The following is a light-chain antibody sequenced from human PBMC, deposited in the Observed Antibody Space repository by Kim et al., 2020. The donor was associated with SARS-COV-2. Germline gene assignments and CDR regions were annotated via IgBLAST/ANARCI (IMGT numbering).Light chain of an antibody. CDR3: QNYNSAPWT. CDR2: AAS. Sequence: DIQMTQSPSSLSASVGDRVTITCRESQGITNYLAWYQQKPGKVPKLLIYAASTLQSGVPSRFSGSGSGTDFTLTISSLQPEDVETYYCQNYNSAPWTFGQGTKVDIK. CDR1: QGITNY. J-gene: IGKJ1*01. V-gene: IGKV1-27*01.